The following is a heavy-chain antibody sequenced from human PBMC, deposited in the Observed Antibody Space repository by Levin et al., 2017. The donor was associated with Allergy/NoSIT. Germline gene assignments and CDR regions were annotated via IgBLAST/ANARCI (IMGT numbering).Heavy chain of an antibody. J-gene: IGHJ5*02. CDR2: IYYSGNT. CDR1: GGSIGTTSYY. Sequence: SQTLSLTCTVSGGSIGTTSYYWGWIRQPPGKGLEWIGSIYYSGNTYYNPSLKSRVTISVDTSKNQFSLNLSSVTAADTAVYYCARHAGIATGFGPWGQGTLVTVSS. V-gene: IGHV4-39*01. D-gene: IGHD1-14*01. CDR3: ARHAGIATGFGP.